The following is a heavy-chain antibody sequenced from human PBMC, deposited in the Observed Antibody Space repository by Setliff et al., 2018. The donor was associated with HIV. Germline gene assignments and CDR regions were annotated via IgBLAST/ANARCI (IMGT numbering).Heavy chain of an antibody. CDR2: IGDSGSRT. D-gene: IGHD1-26*01. CDR1: GFTFSSFA. V-gene: IGHV3-23*01. CDR3: ARGSGSYHFDY. J-gene: IGHJ4*02. Sequence: PGESLKISCAASGFTFSSFAMSWVRQAPGKGLEWVSAIGDSGSRTNYADSVKGRFTISRDNSKNTLYLQMNSLRAEDTAVYYCARGSGSYHFDYWGQGTLVTVSS.